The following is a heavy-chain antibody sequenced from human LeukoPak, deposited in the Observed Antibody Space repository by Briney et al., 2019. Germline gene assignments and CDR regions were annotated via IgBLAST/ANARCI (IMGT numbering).Heavy chain of an antibody. CDR3: ARPSSRYDYVWGSYRFPLDY. CDR1: GYTFTGYY. J-gene: IGHJ4*02. D-gene: IGHD3-16*02. Sequence: ASVKVSCKASGYTFTGYYMHWVRQAPGQGLELMGRINPNSGGTNYAQKFQGRVTMTRDTSISTAYIELSRLRSDDTAVYYCARPSSRYDYVWGSYRFPLDYWGQGTLVTVSS. V-gene: IGHV1-2*06. CDR2: INPNSGGT.